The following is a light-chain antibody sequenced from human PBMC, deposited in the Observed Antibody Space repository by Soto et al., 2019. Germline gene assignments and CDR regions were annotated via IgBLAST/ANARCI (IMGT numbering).Light chain of an antibody. CDR2: DVT. CDR1: NSDIGSYHS. Sequence: QSALTQPASVSGSPGQSITISCTGTNSDIGSYHSVSWHQQHPGQAPKLIIYDVTSRASDTPDRFSASKSGNTASLTISGLQTGDEADYYCSSYTRSSTYVFGPGTKVTVL. V-gene: IGLV2-14*03. J-gene: IGLJ1*01. CDR3: SSYTRSSTYV.